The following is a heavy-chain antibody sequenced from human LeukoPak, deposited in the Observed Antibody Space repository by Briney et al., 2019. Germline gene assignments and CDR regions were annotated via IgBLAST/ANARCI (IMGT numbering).Heavy chain of an antibody. D-gene: IGHD2-15*01. CDR1: GFTFTSSA. CDR3: AAVGYCSGGSCYSEYYFDY. CDR2: IVVGSGNT. V-gene: IGHV1-58*02. Sequence: SVKVSCKASGFTFTSSAMQWVRQARGQRLEWIGWIVVGSGNTNYAQKFQERVTITRDMSTSTAYMELSSLRSEDTAVYYCAAVGYCSGGSCYSEYYFDYWGQGTLVTVSS. J-gene: IGHJ4*02.